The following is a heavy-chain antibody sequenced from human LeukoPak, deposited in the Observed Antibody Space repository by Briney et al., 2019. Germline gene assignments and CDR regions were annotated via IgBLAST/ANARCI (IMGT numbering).Heavy chain of an antibody. CDR2: IYYSGST. CDR3: ARQRYCSGGSCGWFDP. J-gene: IGHJ5*02. CDR1: GGSISSGDYY. Sequence: SETLSLTCTVSGGSISSGDYYWSWIRQPPGKGLEWIGYIYYSGSTYYNPSLKSRVTISVDTSKNQFSLKLSSVTAADTAVYYCARQRYCSGGSCGWFDPWGQGTLVTVSS. D-gene: IGHD2-15*01. V-gene: IGHV4-30-4*01.